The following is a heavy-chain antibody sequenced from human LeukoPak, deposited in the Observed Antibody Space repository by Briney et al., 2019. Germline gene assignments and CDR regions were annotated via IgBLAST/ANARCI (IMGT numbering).Heavy chain of an antibody. CDR3: ARLALSGSYYPNY. D-gene: IGHD1-26*01. CDR2: IYHSGST. Sequence: SATLSLTCAVSGYSISSGYYWGWIRQPPGKGLEWIGSIYHSGSTYYNPSLKSRVTISVDTSKNQFSLKLSSVTAADTAVYYCARLALSGSYYPNYWGQGTLVTVSS. J-gene: IGHJ4*02. V-gene: IGHV4-38-2*01. CDR1: GYSISSGYY.